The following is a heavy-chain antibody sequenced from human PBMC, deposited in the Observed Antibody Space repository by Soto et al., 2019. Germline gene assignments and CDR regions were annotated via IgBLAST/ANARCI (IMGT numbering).Heavy chain of an antibody. D-gene: IGHD1-26*01. J-gene: IGHJ6*02. CDR2: ITASGGST. CDR1: GFSFNTYD. Sequence: EVQLLESGGDLVQPGGSLRLSCVASGFSFNTYDMTWVRQAPGKGLEWVSAITASGGSTVYADSVRGRFTISRDNSKNMLFLQINNLRVEDTALYYCGQGGHMDVWGHGTTVTVSS. V-gene: IGHV3-23*01. CDR3: GQGGHMDV.